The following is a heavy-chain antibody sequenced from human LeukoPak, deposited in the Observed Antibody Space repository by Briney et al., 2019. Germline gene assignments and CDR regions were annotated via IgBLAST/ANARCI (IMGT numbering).Heavy chain of an antibody. V-gene: IGHV3-53*01. CDR3: ARTTYYYGSGSHWYFDL. Sequence: GGSLRLSCAASGFTFSSSWMHWVRQAPGKGLEWVSVIYSGGSTYYADSVKGRFTISRDNSKNTLYLQMNSLRAEDTAVYYCARTTYYYGSGSHWYFDLWGRGTLVTVSS. CDR2: IYSGGST. CDR1: GFTFSSSW. J-gene: IGHJ2*01. D-gene: IGHD3-10*01.